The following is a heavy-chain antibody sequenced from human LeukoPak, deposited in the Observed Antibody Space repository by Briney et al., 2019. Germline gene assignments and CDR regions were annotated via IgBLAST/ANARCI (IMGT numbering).Heavy chain of an antibody. CDR2: ISAYNGNT. Sequence: ASVKVSCKASGYTFTSYGISWVRQAPGQGLEWMGWISAYNGNTNYAQKLQGRVTMTTDTSTSTAYMELRSLRSDDTAVYYCARSRGDIAVVVAADELDYWGQGTLVTVSS. J-gene: IGHJ4*02. V-gene: IGHV1-18*01. D-gene: IGHD2-15*01. CDR3: ARSRGDIAVVVAADELDY. CDR1: GYTFTSYG.